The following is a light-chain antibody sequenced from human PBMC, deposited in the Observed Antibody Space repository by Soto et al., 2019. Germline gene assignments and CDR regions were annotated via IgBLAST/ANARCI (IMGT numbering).Light chain of an antibody. Sequence: DIQLTQSPSSLSASVGSRDTITCRASQSITSYLNWYQQKPGKAPKLLIYAASTLQSGVPSRFSGSGSGTDFTLTISSLQPEDFTVYFCQQSYTTPRTFGQGTKVEMK. CDR3: QQSYTTPRT. CDR1: QSITSY. CDR2: AAS. J-gene: IGKJ1*01. V-gene: IGKV1-39*01.